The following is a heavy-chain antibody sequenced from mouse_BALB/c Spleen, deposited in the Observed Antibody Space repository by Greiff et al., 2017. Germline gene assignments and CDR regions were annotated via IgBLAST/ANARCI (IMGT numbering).Heavy chain of an antibody. CDR1: GFTFSAYY. D-gene: IGHD1-2*01. V-gene: IGHV5-4*02. CDR2: ISDGGSYT. CDR3: AREGYGYYAMDY. Sequence: EVHLVESGAGFVKPGGSLKLSCAASGFTFSAYYMYWVRQTPEKRLEWVATISDGGSYTYYPDSVKGRFTISRDNAKNNLYLQMSSLTSEDTAMYYCAREGYGYYAMDYWGQGTSVTVSS. J-gene: IGHJ4*01.